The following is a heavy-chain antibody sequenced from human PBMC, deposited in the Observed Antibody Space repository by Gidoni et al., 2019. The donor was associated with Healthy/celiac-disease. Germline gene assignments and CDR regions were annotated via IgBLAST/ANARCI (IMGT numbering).Heavy chain of an antibody. Sequence: EVQLLESGGGLVQPGGSLRLSCAASGFTFSSYALSWVRQAPGKGLEWVSASSGSGGSTYYADSVKGRFTISRDNSKNTLYLQMNSLRAEDTAVYYCAKSIVGATYFDYWGQGTLVTVSS. D-gene: IGHD1-26*01. CDR1: GFTFSSYA. CDR2: SSGSGGST. CDR3: AKSIVGATYFDY. V-gene: IGHV3-23*01. J-gene: IGHJ4*02.